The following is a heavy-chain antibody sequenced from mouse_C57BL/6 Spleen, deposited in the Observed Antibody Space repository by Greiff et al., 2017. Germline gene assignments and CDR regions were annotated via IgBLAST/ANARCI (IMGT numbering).Heavy chain of an antibody. J-gene: IGHJ4*01. CDR2: IYPGDGDT. D-gene: IGHD1-3*01. CDR3: ARRDLNSRAMDY. V-gene: IGHV1-80*01. CDR1: GYAFSSYW. Sequence: QVQLQQSGAELVKPGASVKISCKASGYAFSSYWMNWVKQRPGKGLEWIGQIYPGDGDTNYNGKFKGKATLTADKSSSTAYMQLSSLTSEDSAVYFCARRDLNSRAMDYWGQGTSVTVSS.